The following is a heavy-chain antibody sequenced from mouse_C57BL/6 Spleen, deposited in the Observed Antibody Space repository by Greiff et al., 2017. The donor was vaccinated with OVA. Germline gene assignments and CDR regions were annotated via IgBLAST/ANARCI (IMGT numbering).Heavy chain of an antibody. Sequence: QVQLQQPGAELVKPGASVKLSCKASGYTFTSYWMQWVKQRPGQGLEWIGEIDPSDSYTNSNQKFKGKATLTVDTSSSTAYMQLSSLTSEDSAVYYCAMGSMDYYAMDYWGQGTSVTVSS. V-gene: IGHV1-50*01. J-gene: IGHJ4*01. CDR1: GYTFTSYW. CDR2: IDPSDSYT. D-gene: IGHD2-10*02. CDR3: AMGSMDYYAMDY.